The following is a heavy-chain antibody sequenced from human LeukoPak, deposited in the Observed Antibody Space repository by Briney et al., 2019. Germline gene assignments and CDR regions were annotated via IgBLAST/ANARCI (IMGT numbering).Heavy chain of an antibody. CDR3: ARGGGAFDI. CDR1: GGSISSSSYY. Sequence: SETLSLTCTVSGGSISSSSYYWGWIRQPPGKGLEWIGSIYHSGSTYYNPSLKSRVTISVDKSKTQFSLKLSSVTAADTAVYYCARGGGAFDIWGQGTMVTVSS. D-gene: IGHD3-16*01. J-gene: IGHJ3*02. CDR2: IYHSGST. V-gene: IGHV4-39*01.